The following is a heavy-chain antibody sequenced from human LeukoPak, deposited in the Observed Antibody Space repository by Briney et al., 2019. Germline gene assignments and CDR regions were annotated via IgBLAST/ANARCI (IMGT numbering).Heavy chain of an antibody. CDR2: ISSSSSTI. J-gene: IGHJ4*02. CDR3: AREAPGAHNHFDY. D-gene: IGHD1-26*01. V-gene: IGHV3-48*02. Sequence: GGSLRLSCAASGFTFSSYSMNWVRQAPGKGLEWLSYISSSSSTIYYADSVKGRFTISRDDAKNSLYLQMNSLRDEDTAVYYCAREAPGAHNHFDYWGQGTLVAVSS. CDR1: GFTFSSYS.